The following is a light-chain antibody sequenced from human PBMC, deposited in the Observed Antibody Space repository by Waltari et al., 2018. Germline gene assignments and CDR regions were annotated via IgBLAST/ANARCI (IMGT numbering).Light chain of an antibody. CDR2: AAS. V-gene: IGKV1-39*01. CDR3: QKSSSTPPWT. J-gene: IGKJ5*01. CDR1: QSISIY. Sequence: DIQMTQSPSSLSASVGDRVTITCRASQSISIYLNWYQQKPGKAPKLLIYAASTLQSGVPSRLSGSGSGTDFTLTISSLQPEDFATYYCQKSSSTPPWTFGQGTRLEIK.